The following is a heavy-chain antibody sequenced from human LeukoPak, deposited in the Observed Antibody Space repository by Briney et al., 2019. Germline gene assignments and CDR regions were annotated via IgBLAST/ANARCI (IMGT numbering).Heavy chain of an antibody. J-gene: IGHJ5*02. D-gene: IGHD3-3*01. Sequence: GGSLRLSCAASGFTFSSYCMHWVRQAPGKGLEWVAVIWYDGSNKYYADSVKGRFTISRDNSKNTLYLQMNSLRAEDTAVYYCAKGWEWSNNWFDPWGQGTLVTVSS. CDR2: IWYDGSNK. CDR1: GFTFSSYC. V-gene: IGHV3-33*06. CDR3: AKGWEWSNNWFDP.